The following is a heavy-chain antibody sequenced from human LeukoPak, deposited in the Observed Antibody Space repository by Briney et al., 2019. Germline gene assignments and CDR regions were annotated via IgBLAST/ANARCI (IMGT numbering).Heavy chain of an antibody. V-gene: IGHV3-43D*04. D-gene: IGHD2-15*01. CDR1: GFTFDDYA. CDR2: ISWDGGST. CDR3: AKGVGYCSGGSCQQFDY. Sequence: GGSLRLSCAASGFTFDDYAMHWVRQAPGKGLEWVSLISWDGGSTYYADSVKGRFTISGDNSKNTLYLQMNSLRAEDTAVYYCAKGVGYCSGGSCQQFDYWGQGTLVTVSS. J-gene: IGHJ4*02.